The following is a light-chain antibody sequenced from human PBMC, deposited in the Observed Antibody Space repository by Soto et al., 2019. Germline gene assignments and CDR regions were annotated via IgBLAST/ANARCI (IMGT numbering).Light chain of an antibody. CDR2: EVS. Sequence: QSALTQPASVSGSPGQSITISCTGTSSDVGGYNYVSWYQQHPGKAPKLMIYEVSNRPSGVSNRFSGSKSDNTASLTIAGLQAEDEADYYCSSYRSSSTGFGTGTKLTVL. CDR3: SSYRSSSTG. CDR1: SSDVGGYNY. V-gene: IGLV2-14*01. J-gene: IGLJ1*01.